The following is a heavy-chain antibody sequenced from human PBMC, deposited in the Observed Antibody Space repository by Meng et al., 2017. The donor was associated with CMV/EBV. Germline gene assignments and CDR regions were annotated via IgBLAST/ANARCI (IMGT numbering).Heavy chain of an antibody. CDR1: GFTFSSYW. CDR3: ARTGGWYSFDY. V-gene: IGHV3-74*01. D-gene: IGHD6-19*01. Sequence: GGSLRLSCAASGFTFSSYWMHWVRQAPGKGLVRVSRINSDGSSTSYADSVKGRFTISRDNAKNTLYLQMNSLRAEDTAVYYCARTGGWYSFDYWGQGTLVTVSS. CDR2: INSDGSST. J-gene: IGHJ4*02.